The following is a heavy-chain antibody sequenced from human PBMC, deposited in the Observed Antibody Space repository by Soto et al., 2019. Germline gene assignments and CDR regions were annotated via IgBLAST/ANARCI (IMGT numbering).Heavy chain of an antibody. CDR3: ASSSDGYYTSG. D-gene: IGHD3-3*01. V-gene: IGHV4-31*03. J-gene: IGHJ4*02. Sequence: SETLSLTGTVSGGSISSGGYYWSWIRQHPARGVEWIGYIYYSGSTYYNPSLKSRVTLSLDTSKNQFSLKLSSVTAADTAAYYCASSSDGYYTSGWGQGTLVTVSS. CDR1: GGSISSGGYY. CDR2: IYYSGST.